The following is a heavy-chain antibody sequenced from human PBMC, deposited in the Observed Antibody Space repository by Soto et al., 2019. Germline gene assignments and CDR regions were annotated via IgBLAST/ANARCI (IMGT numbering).Heavy chain of an antibody. CDR1: GYTFTSYY. V-gene: IGHV1-46*01. CDR3: GRGGQIVGLPAGMDY. J-gene: IGHJ4*02. D-gene: IGHD2-2*01. CDR2: INPSGGRA. Sequence: QVQLVQSGAEMEKPGASVKVSCKASGYTFTSYYIHWVRQAPGQGLEWLGIINPSGGRASYAQNFPGRSNMAKDPATRTVYIGASRLRSEDTGGYYFGRGGQIVGLPAGMDYWGQGTLVTVSS.